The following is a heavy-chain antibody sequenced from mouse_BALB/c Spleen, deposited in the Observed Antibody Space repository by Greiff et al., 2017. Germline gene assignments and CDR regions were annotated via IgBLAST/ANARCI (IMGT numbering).Heavy chain of an antibody. Sequence: VQLQQSGAELVRPGTSVMMSCKAAGYTFTNYWIGWVKQRPGHGLEWIGDIYPGGGYTNYNEKFKGKATLTADTSSSTAYMQLSSLTSEDSAIYYCARGFYYYGSSHHWYFEVWGAGTTVTVAS. V-gene: IGHV1-63*02. CDR3: ARGFYYYGSSHHWYFEV. D-gene: IGHD1-1*01. CDR1: GYTFTNYW. CDR2: IYPGGGYT. J-gene: IGHJ1*01.